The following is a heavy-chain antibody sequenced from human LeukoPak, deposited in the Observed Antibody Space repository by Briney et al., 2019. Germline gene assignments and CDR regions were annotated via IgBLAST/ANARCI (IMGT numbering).Heavy chain of an antibody. Sequence: PGGSLRLSCAASGFTFDDYGMSWVRQAPGKGLEWVSGINWNGGSTGYADSVKGRFTISRDHAKDSLYLQMNSLRAEDTAVYYCAKAVVVAAKSNWFDPSGQGTLVTVSS. CDR3: AKAVVVAAKSNWFDP. D-gene: IGHD2-15*01. V-gene: IGHV3-20*04. J-gene: IGHJ5*02. CDR2: INWNGGST. CDR1: GFTFDDYG.